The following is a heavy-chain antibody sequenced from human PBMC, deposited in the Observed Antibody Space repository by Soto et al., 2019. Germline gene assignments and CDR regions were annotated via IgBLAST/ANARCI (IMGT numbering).Heavy chain of an antibody. Sequence: QVQLVQSGAEVKKPGSSVKVSCKASGGTFSSYAISWVRQAPGQGLEWMGGIIPIFGTANYAQKFQGRVTITADKSTSTAYMELSSLRSEDTAVYYCARNRACSGGSCYSPSYYYCYGMDVWGQGTTVTVSS. D-gene: IGHD2-15*01. CDR1: GGTFSSYA. CDR2: IIPIFGTA. CDR3: ARNRACSGGSCYSPSYYYCYGMDV. V-gene: IGHV1-69*06. J-gene: IGHJ6*02.